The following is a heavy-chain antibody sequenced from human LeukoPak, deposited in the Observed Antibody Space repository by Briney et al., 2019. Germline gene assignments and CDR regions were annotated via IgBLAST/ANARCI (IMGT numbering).Heavy chain of an antibody. CDR1: GFTFDDYA. D-gene: IGHD6-13*01. CDR3: VRGVSISSSWYNDI. J-gene: IGHJ3*02. V-gene: IGHV3-9*01. CDR2: ISWNSGSI. Sequence: GGSLRLSCAASGFTFDDYAMHWVRQAPGKGLEWVSGISWNSGSIGYADSVKGRFTISRDNAKNSLYLQMNSLRAEDTAVYYCVRGVSISSSWYNDIWGQGTMVTVSS.